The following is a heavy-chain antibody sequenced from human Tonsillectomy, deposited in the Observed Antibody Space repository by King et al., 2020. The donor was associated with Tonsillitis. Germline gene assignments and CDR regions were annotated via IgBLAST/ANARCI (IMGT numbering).Heavy chain of an antibody. J-gene: IGHJ6*03. CDR1: GGTFSSYS. CDR3: ARGLITLVRGVLPRSYYYMDV. D-gene: IGHD3-10*01. Sequence: QLVQSGAEMKKPGSSVKVSCKASGGTFSSYSISWVRQAPGQGLEWMGGIIPIFDTSNYAQKFQGRVTITADEPTSTAYMELSGLRSEDTAVYYCARGLITLVRGVLPRSYYYMDVWGKGTTVTVSS. V-gene: IGHV1-69*12. CDR2: IIPIFDTS.